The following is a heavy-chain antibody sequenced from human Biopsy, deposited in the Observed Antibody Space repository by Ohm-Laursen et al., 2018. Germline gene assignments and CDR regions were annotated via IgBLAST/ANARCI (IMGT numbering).Heavy chain of an antibody. CDR1: GYSVTNDYY. CDR2: IYYDGIT. V-gene: IGHV4-38-2*01. CDR3: ARVAGGYAYYYGMDV. Sequence: ETLSLTCAVSGYSVTNDYYWGWIRQPPGKGLEWIGNIYYDGITYYNPSLKSRVAMSVDTSKTHFSLRLTSVTAADTAVYYCARVAGGYAYYYGMDVWGQGTTVIVSS. J-gene: IGHJ6*02. D-gene: IGHD5-12*01.